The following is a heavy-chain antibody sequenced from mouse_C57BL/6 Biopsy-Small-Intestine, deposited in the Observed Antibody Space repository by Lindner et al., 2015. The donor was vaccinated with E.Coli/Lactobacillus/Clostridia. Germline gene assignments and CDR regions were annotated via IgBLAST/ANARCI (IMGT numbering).Heavy chain of an antibody. CDR2: ISSGGSYT. CDR1: GFTFSSYG. D-gene: IGHD2-3*01. CDR3: ARQDGD. J-gene: IGHJ2*01. V-gene: IGHV5-6*01. Sequence: VQLQESGGDLVKPGGSLKLSCAASGFTFSSYGMSWVRQTPDKRLEWVATISSGGSYTYYPDSMEGRFTISRDNAKNTLYLQMSSLKSEDTAVYYCARQDGDWGQGTTLTVSS.